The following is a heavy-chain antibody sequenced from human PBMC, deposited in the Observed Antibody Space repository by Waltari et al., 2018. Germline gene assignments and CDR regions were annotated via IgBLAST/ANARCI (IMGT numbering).Heavy chain of an antibody. Sequence: QVQLQESGPGLVKPSETLSLTCTVSGGSISSHYWSWIRQPPGKGLEWIGYIYNRGSTNYNPSLKSRVTISVDTSKNQFSLKLSSVTAADTAVYYCARVGDGGYDPIDYWGQGTLVTVSS. J-gene: IGHJ4*02. D-gene: IGHD5-12*01. CDR1: GGSISSHY. CDR2: IYNRGST. CDR3: ARVGDGGYDPIDY. V-gene: IGHV4-59*11.